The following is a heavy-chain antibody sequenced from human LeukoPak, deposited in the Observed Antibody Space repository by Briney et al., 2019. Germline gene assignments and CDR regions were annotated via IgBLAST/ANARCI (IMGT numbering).Heavy chain of an antibody. V-gene: IGHV1-69*04. CDR3: ARDSTHRYCSSTSCSDY. Sequence: ASVKVSCKASGGTFSSYAISWVRQAPGQGLEWMGRIIPILGIANYAQKFQGRVTITADESTSTAYMELSSLRSEDTAVYYCARDSTHRYCSSTSCSDYWGQGTLVTVSS. CDR1: GGTFSSYA. CDR2: IIPILGIA. J-gene: IGHJ4*02. D-gene: IGHD2-2*01.